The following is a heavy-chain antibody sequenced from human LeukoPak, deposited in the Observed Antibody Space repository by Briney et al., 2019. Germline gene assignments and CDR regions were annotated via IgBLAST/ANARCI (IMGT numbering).Heavy chain of an antibody. V-gene: IGHV3-7*01. CDR2: INEDGSGK. J-gene: IGHJ6*04. CDR3: VRDDGDV. Sequence: GGSLRLSCVFSGFTFSNYWMTWVRQAPGKGLEWVASINEDGSGKYSMDSVKDRVTISRDNAKNSLDLQINSLTVEDTAIYYCVRDDGDVWGKGTTVTVSS. CDR1: GFTFSNYW.